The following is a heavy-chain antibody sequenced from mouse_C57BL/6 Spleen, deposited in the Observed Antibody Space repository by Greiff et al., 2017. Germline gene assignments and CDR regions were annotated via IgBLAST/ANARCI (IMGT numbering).Heavy chain of an antibody. Sequence: VQLQQPGAELVRPGSSVKLSCKASGYTFTSYWMHWVKQRPIQGLEWIGNIDPSDSESHYNQKFKDKATLTEDKSSSTAYMQLSSLTSEDSAVYFCALDSSGYSAWFAYWGQGTLVTVSA. J-gene: IGHJ3*01. V-gene: IGHV1-52*01. CDR2: IDPSDSES. CDR1: GYTFTSYW. CDR3: ALDSSGYSAWFAY. D-gene: IGHD3-2*02.